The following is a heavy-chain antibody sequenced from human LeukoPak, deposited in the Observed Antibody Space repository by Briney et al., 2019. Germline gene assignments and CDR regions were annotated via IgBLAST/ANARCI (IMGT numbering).Heavy chain of an antibody. V-gene: IGHV7-4-1*02. CDR1: GYTFTSYA. Sequence: GASVKVSCKASGYTFTSYAMNWVRQAPGQGVEWMGWINTNTGNPTYAQGFTGRFVFSLDTSVSTAYLQISSLKAEDTAVYYCARDGDFSENCWFDPWGQGTLVTVSS. CDR2: INTNTGNP. D-gene: IGHD7-27*01. CDR3: ARDGDFSENCWFDP. J-gene: IGHJ5*02.